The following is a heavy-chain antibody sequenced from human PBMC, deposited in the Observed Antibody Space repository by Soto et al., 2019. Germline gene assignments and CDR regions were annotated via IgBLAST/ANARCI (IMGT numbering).Heavy chain of an antibody. CDR3: ARESVGWFDP. Sequence: EVQLVESGGGLVQPGGSLRLSCAASGFTFSSSWMHWVRQAPGKGLVWVSRIQSDGSSTSYADSVKGRFTISRDNSKNTLYLEMNSLRAEDTAVYYCARESVGWFDPWGQGTLVTVSS. CDR1: GFTFSSSW. J-gene: IGHJ5*02. CDR2: IQSDGSST. V-gene: IGHV3-74*01.